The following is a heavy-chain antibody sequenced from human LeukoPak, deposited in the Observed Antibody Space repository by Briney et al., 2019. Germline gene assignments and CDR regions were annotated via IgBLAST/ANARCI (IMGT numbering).Heavy chain of an antibody. J-gene: IGHJ4*02. CDR3: ARTTYYYGSGSSGAFDY. D-gene: IGHD3-10*01. Sequence: PSETLSLTCTVSGYSLSSGYYWGWIRPPPGKGLEWIGSIYHSGGTYYNPSLKSRVTISVDTSKNQFSLKLSSVTAADTAVYYCARTTYYYGSGSSGAFDYWGQGTLVTVSS. V-gene: IGHV4-38-2*02. CDR1: GYSLSSGYY. CDR2: IYHSGGT.